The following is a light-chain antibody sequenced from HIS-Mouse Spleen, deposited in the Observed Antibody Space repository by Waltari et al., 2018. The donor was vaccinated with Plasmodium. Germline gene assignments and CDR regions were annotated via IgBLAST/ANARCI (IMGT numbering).Light chain of an antibody. J-gene: IGLJ3*02. V-gene: IGLV5-37*01. CDR3: MIWPSNASGV. Sequence: QPVLTQPPPSSAPPGESARLTSTLPSDINVGSYNIYCSQQNQGSPPRYLRYYCSDSDKAKGSGVPSRFSGSKDASANTGILLISGLQSEDEADYYCMIWPSNASGVFGGGTKLTVL. CDR2: YCSDSDK. CDR1: SDINVGSYN.